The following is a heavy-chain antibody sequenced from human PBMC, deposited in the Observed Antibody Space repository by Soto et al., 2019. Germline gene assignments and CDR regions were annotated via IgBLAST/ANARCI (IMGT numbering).Heavy chain of an antibody. CDR1: GFTFSSYC. D-gene: IGHD1-26*01. J-gene: IGHJ6*02. Sequence: EVQLVESGGGLVKPGGSLRLSCAASGFTFSSYCMNWVRQAPGKGLEWVSSISSSSSYIYYADSVKGRFTISRDNSKNSLYMQMKRLRAEDTAVYYCAGFRSNSPYYYYYYGMDVWGQGTTLTVSS. CDR3: AGFRSNSPYYYYYYGMDV. V-gene: IGHV3-21*01. CDR2: ISSSSSYI.